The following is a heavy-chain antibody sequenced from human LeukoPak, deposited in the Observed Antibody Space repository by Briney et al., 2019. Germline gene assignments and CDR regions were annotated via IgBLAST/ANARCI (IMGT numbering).Heavy chain of an antibody. Sequence: ASVKVSCTASGYTFTSYGISWVRQAPGQGLEWMGWISAYNGNTNYAQKLQGRVTMTTDTSTSTAYMELRSLRSDDTAVYYCARDPHYYDSSGYYALADAFDIWGQGTMVTVSS. V-gene: IGHV1-18*01. D-gene: IGHD3-22*01. CDR2: ISAYNGNT. J-gene: IGHJ3*02. CDR3: ARDPHYYDSSGYYALADAFDI. CDR1: GYTFTSYG.